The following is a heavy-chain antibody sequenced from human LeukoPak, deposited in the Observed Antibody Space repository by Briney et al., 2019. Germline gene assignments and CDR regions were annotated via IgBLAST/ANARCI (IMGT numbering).Heavy chain of an antibody. CDR2: LSGSGTAT. CDR1: QFTFSRFA. V-gene: IGHV3-23*01. D-gene: IGHD2-21*01. J-gene: IGHJ6*03. Sequence: GGSLRLSCEASQFTFSRFAMSWIRQAPGTGLEWVSTLSGSGTATYYTDSVKGRFTTSRDNSKDTLYLQMDNLRADDTAVYYCAKHLGSHSFLFYYMDVWGTGTSVSVSS. CDR3: AKHLGSHSFLFYYMDV.